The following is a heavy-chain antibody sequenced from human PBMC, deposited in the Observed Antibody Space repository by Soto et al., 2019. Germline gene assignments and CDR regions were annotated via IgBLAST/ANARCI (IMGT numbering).Heavy chain of an antibody. J-gene: IGHJ4*02. CDR1: GFTFSNYG. V-gene: IGHV3-30*18. D-gene: IGHD1-1*01. CDR3: AKGFGWNYLDY. Sequence: QVQLVESGGGVVQPGRSLRLSCAASGFTFSNYGLHWVRQAPGKGLEWVALISYDGTDKYYADSVQGRFTISRDNSKNTLYLQMNSLRTEDTAVYYCAKGFGWNYLDYWGQGTLVTVSS. CDR2: ISYDGTDK.